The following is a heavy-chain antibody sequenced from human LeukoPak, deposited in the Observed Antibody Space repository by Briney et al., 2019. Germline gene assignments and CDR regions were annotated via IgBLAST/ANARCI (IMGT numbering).Heavy chain of an antibody. J-gene: IGHJ4*02. CDR3: ARVGSYWVSNYFDY. Sequence: ASVKVSCKASGYTFTGYYMHWVRQAPGQGLEWMGWINPNSGGTNYAQKFQGRVTITRDTSISTAYMELSRLRSDDTAVIYCARVGSYWVSNYFDYWGQGTLVTVSS. CDR2: INPNSGGT. V-gene: IGHV1-2*02. D-gene: IGHD2-21*01. CDR1: GYTFTGYY.